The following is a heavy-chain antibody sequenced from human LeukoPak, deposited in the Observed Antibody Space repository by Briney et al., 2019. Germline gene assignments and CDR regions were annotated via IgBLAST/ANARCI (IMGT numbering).Heavy chain of an antibody. V-gene: IGHV3-23*01. CDR1: GFTFSSYG. D-gene: IGHD3-10*01. J-gene: IGHJ4*02. CDR2: ISGSGGST. Sequence: GGSLRLSCAASGFTFSSYGMSWVRQAPGKGLEWVSAISGSGGSTYYADSVKGRFTISRDNSKNTPYLQMNSLRAEDTAVYYCAKLPFSIGELFDYWGQGTLVTVSS. CDR3: AKLPFSIGELFDY.